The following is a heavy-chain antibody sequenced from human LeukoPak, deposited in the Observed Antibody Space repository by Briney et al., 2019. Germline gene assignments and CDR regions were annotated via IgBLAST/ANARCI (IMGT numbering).Heavy chain of an antibody. D-gene: IGHD4-17*01. CDR2: INTNTGNP. CDR3: ASLRIGDYYYFDY. Sequence: ASVKVSCKASGYTFTSYGIIWVRQAPGQGLEWMGWINTNTGNPTYAQGFIGRLVFSLDTSVSTAYLQISSLKAEDTAVYYCASLRIGDYYYFDYWGQGTLVTVSA. CDR1: GYTFTSYG. J-gene: IGHJ4*02. V-gene: IGHV7-4-1*02.